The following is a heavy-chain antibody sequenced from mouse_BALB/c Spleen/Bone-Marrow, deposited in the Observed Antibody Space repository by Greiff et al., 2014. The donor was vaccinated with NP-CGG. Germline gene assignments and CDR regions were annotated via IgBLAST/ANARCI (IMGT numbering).Heavy chain of an antibody. D-gene: IGHD2-1*01. Sequence: VQLQQSGPELVKPGASVKISCKTSGYTFTEYTMHWVKQSLGKSLVWIRAINPNNGGSTYNQKFKGKATLTVDKSSSTAYMELRSLTSEDSAVYYCVRGFYFGNYVFAYWGQGTLVTVSA. J-gene: IGHJ3*01. V-gene: IGHV1-18*01. CDR2: INPNNGGS. CDR3: VRGFYFGNYVFAY. CDR1: GYTFTEYT.